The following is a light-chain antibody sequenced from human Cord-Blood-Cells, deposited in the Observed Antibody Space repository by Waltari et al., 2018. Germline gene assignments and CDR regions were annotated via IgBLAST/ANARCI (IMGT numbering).Light chain of an antibody. CDR3: QQYVRSPPCT. CDR1: QSVRSSY. V-gene: IGKV3-20*01. J-gene: IGKJ1*01. Sequence: DIVLTQSPRTLSLSPGERATLPCRASQSVRSSYLAWYQPKPGQAHRLLIYGAYSRGTGLPDRLSGSGSGTDFTLTISRLEHEDFSLYHCQQYVRSPPCTFGQRTKVEIK. CDR2: GAY.